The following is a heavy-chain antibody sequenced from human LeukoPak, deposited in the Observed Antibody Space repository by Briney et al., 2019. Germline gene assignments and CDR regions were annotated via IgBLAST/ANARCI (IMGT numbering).Heavy chain of an antibody. Sequence: GGSLRLSCATSGFTFSDYYMSWIRRAPGKGLEWVSYMSSSDSTIYYADSVKGRFTISRVNAKNSLHLQMNSLRAEDTAVYYCARDTGLAGPCDYWGQGTLVTVSS. J-gene: IGHJ4*02. CDR1: GFTFSDYY. CDR3: ARDTGLAGPCDY. V-gene: IGHV3-11*01. CDR2: MSSSDSTI.